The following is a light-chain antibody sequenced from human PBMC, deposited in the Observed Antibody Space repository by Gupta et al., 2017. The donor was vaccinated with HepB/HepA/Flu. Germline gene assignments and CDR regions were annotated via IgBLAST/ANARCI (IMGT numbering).Light chain of an antibody. Sequence: DIVMTQSPLSLPVTPGEPASISCRSSQSRLHSNGYNYLDWYLQKPGQAPQLLIYLGSNRVSGVPDRFSGSGSGTDFTLKISRVEAEDIGVYYCRQYLQTPLTFGHGTKVDIK. J-gene: IGKJ3*01. CDR1: QSRLHSNGYNY. CDR3: RQYLQTPLT. CDR2: LGS. V-gene: IGKV2-28*01.